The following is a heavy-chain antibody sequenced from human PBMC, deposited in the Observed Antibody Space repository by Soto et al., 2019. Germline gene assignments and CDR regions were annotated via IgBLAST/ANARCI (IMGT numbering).Heavy chain of an antibody. V-gene: IGHV3-64D*06. CDR2: ISSNGGST. Sequence: GGSLRLSCSASGVTFSSYAMHWVRQAPGTGLEYVSAISSNGGSTYDADPVKGRFTISRDNSKNTLYLQMSSLRAEDTAVYYCVPGGYYDFRSGYFNYWGQGTLVTVSS. CDR1: GVTFSSYA. CDR3: VPGGYYDFRSGYFNY. J-gene: IGHJ4*02. D-gene: IGHD3-3*01.